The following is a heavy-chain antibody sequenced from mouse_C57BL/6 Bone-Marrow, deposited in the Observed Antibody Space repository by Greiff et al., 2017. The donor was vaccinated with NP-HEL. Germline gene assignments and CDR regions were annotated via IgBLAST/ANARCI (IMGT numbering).Heavy chain of an antibody. CDR1: GYTFTDSN. CDR2: INPINGGT. V-gene: IGHV1-22*01. D-gene: IGHD2-1*01. J-gene: IGHJ4*01. CDR3: ARGYGNVYAMDY. Sequence: QLQQSGPELVKPGASVKMSCKASGYTFTDSNMLWVKQRHGKSLEWIGYINPINGGTSYNQKFKGKATLTVNKSSSTAYMELRSLTSEDSAVYYWARGYGNVYAMDYWGQGTSVTVSS.